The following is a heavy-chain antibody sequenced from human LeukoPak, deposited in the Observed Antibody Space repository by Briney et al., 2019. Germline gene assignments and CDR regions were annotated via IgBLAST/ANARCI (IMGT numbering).Heavy chain of an antibody. D-gene: IGHD3-22*01. V-gene: IGHV3-23*01. CDR2: IGAGVTGK. CDR1: GFAIPNDG. Sequence: GGSLRLSCTGSGFAIPNDGMAWVRQAPGKGLEWISSIGAGVTGKHYAASVRGRFTISKDNSKKTVFLQMNSLRAEDTALYYCAKSIDSGGYPLGDSWGQGTLVIVSS. J-gene: IGHJ4*02. CDR3: AKSIDSGGYPLGDS.